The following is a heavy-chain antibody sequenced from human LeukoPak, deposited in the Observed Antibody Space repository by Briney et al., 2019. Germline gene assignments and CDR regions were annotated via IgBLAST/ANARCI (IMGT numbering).Heavy chain of an antibody. V-gene: IGHV4-59*08. D-gene: IGHD3-10*01. CDR2: IYYSGST. Sequence: SETLSLTCTVSGGSISSYYWSWLRQPPGKGLEWIGYIYYSGSTNYNPSLKSRVTISVDTSKNQFSLKLSSVTAADTAVYYCAGSYYDSDSGTSDSEFDIWGQGTMVTVSS. J-gene: IGHJ3*02. CDR3: AGSYYDSDSGTSDSEFDI. CDR1: GGSISSYY.